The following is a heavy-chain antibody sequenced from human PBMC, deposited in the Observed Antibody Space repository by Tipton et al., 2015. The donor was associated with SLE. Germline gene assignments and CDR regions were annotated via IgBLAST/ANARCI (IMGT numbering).Heavy chain of an antibody. Sequence: SLRLSCAASGFTVSSNYMNWVRQAPGKGLEWVSVIYSGGSTYYADSVKGRFTISRDNFRNTLYLQMNSLRAEDTAVYYCARDGEDAFDIWGQGTMVTVSS. CDR2: IYSGGST. V-gene: IGHV3-66*02. CDR1: GFTVSSNY. CDR3: ARDGEDAFDI. J-gene: IGHJ3*02. D-gene: IGHD3-10*01.